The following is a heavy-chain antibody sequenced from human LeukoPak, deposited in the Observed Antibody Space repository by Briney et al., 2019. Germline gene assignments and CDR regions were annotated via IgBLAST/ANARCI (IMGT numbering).Heavy chain of an antibody. V-gene: IGHV1-46*01. Sequence: ASVKVSCKASGYNLTSYYIHWVRQAPGQGLEWMGVINLSDGSTSYTHKFQGRLTMTRDTSTSTVYMELSSLRSEDTAVYYCARDVAREFDYWGQGTLVTVSS. D-gene: IGHD5-24*01. J-gene: IGHJ4*02. CDR3: ARDVAREFDY. CDR2: INLSDGST. CDR1: GYNLTSYY.